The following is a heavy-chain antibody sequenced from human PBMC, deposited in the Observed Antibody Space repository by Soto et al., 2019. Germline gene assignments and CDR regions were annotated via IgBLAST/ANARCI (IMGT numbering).Heavy chain of an antibody. V-gene: IGHV4-59*01. CDR2: IHYSGST. J-gene: IGHJ4*02. CDR3: ARYNSYAIDY. D-gene: IGHD2-8*01. CDR1: GNSISSYS. Sequence: SETLSLTCTVSGNSISSYSWSWIRQPAGKGLEWIATIHYSGSTKYTPSLGSRVTLSVDTSKNEFSLKMTSVTAADRAMYFCARYNSYAIDYWGRGTLVTVSS.